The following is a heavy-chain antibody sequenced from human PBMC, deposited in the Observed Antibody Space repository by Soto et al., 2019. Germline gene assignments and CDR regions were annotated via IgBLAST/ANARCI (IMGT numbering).Heavy chain of an antibody. V-gene: IGHV3-30-3*01. CDR1: GFTFSSYA. J-gene: IGHJ4*02. Sequence: PGGSLRLSCAASGFTFSSYAIHWVRQAPGKGLEWVAVISYDGSNKYYADSVKGRFTISRDNSKNTLYLQMNSLRAEDTAVYYCARGGNWFVELLYHRLDYWGQGTLVTVSS. CDR3: ARGGNWFVELLYHRLDY. CDR2: ISYDGSNK. D-gene: IGHD3-10*01.